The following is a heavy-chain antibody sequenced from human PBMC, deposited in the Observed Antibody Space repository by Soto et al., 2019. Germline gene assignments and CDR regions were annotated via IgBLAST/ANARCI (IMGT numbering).Heavy chain of an antibody. D-gene: IGHD1-26*01. CDR2: INPNSGGT. CDR3: AGDGSGSYYNY. J-gene: IGHJ4*02. CDR1: GYTFTGYY. V-gene: IGHV1-2*02. Sequence: QVQLVQSGAEVKKPGASVKVSCKASGYTFTGYYMHWVRQAPGQGLEWMGWINPNSGGTNYAQKFQGRVTMTRDTSNSTAYQELSRLRTDGPAVYLRAGDGSGSYYNYWGQGTLVTVSS.